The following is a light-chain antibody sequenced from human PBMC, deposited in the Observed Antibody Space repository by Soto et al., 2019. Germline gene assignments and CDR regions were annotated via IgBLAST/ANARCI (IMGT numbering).Light chain of an antibody. Sequence: NFRRSQPHSVWHSPGKTVTISCTRSSGSIASNYVQWYQQRPGSAPTSVIYDDNQRPSGVPDRFSGSIDSSSNSASLTISGLKTEDEADYYCHSYDSDNVIFGGGTKVTVL. J-gene: IGLJ2*01. CDR3: HSYDSDNVI. V-gene: IGLV6-57*04. CDR1: SGSIASNY. CDR2: DDN.